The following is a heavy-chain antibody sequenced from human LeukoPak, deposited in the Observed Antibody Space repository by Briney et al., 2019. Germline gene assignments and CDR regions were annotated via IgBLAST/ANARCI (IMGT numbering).Heavy chain of an antibody. CDR1: GFTFSSYA. CDR2: ISGSGGST. D-gene: IGHD1-14*01. J-gene: IGHJ4*02. V-gene: IGHV3-23*01. Sequence: PGGSLRLSCAASGFTFSSYAMSWVRQAPGKGLEWVSAISGSGGSTYYVDSVKGRFTISRDNSKNTLYLQMNSLRAEDTAVYYCAKVSVSLTAAHYFDYRGQGTLVTVSS. CDR3: AKVSVSLTAAHYFDY.